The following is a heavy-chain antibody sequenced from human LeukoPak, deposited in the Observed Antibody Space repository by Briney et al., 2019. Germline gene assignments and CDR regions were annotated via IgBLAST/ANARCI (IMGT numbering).Heavy chain of an antibody. CDR2: INHSGST. D-gene: IGHD2-15*01. J-gene: IGHJ5*02. CDR3: ARAPGYCSGGSCQYSWFDP. CDR1: GGSFSGYY. Sequence: PSETLSLTCAVYGGSFSGYYWSWIRQPPGKGLEWIGEINHSGSTNYNPSLKSRVTISVDTSKNQFSLKLSSVTAADTAVYYCARAPGYCSGGSCQYSWFDPWGQGTLVTVSS. V-gene: IGHV4-34*01.